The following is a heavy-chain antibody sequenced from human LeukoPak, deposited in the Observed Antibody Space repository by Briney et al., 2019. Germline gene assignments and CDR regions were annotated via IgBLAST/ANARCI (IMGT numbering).Heavy chain of an antibody. CDR3: ARQGGTLNWFDP. J-gene: IGHJ5*02. CDR1: GGSISSSSYY. V-gene: IGHV4-39*01. CDR2: IFYSGSA. Sequence: PSETLSLTCTVSGGSISSSSYYWGWIRQPPGKGLEWIGSIFYSGSAYYNPSLKSRVAIPVDTSKNQFSLKLSSVTAADTAVYYCARQGGTLNWFDPWGQGTLVTVSS. D-gene: IGHD1-7*01.